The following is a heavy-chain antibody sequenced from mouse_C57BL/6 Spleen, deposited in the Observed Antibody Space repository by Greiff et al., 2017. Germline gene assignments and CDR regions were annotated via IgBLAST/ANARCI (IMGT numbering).Heavy chain of an antibody. CDR1: GFNIKDYY. CDR3: ARSGAPWYFDV. CDR2: TDPEDAET. V-gene: IGHV14-2*01. J-gene: IGHJ1*03. Sequence: VQLQQSGAELVKPGASVKLSCTASGFNIKDYYMHWVKQRTEQGLEWSGRTDPEDAETKYAPKFQGKATITADTSANQAYLQLSSRTSEDTAVYYCARSGAPWYFDVWVTGTTVTVSS. D-gene: IGHD3-1*01.